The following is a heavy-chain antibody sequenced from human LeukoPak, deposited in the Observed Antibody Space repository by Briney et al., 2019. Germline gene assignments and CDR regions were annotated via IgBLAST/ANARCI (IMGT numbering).Heavy chain of an antibody. CDR1: GFTFSSYW. CDR2: INSDGSST. D-gene: IGHD3-3*01. CDR3: ARVMGSGYSRDWYFDL. J-gene: IGHJ2*01. Sequence: GGSLRLSCAASGFTFSSYWMHWVRQAPGKGLVWVSRINSDGSSTSYADSVKGRFTISRDNAKNTLYLQMNSLRAEDTAVYYCARVMGSGYSRDWYFDLWGRGTLVTVSS. V-gene: IGHV3-74*01.